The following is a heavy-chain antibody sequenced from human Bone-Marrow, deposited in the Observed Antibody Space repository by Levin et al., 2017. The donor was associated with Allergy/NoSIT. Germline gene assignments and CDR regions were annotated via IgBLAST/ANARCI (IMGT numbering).Heavy chain of an antibody. D-gene: IGHD4-17*01. V-gene: IGHV3-7*01. CDR1: GFTFSSYW. J-gene: IGHJ6*02. CDR3: ASWGTTVTSAPYYYYYGMDV. Sequence: GGSLRLSCAASGFTFSSYWMSWVRQAPGKGLEWVANIKQDGSEKYYVDSVKGRFTISRDNAKNSLYLQMNSLRAEDTAVYYCASWGTTVTSAPYYYYYGMDVWGQGTTVTVSS. CDR2: IKQDGSEK.